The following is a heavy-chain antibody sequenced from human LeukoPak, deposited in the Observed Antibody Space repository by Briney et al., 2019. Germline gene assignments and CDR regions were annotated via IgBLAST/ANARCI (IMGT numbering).Heavy chain of an antibody. CDR1: GYTFTGYY. D-gene: IGHD6-19*01. V-gene: IGHV1-2*02. Sequence: ASVKVSCKASGYTFTGYYMHWVRQAPGQGLEWMGWINPNSGGTNYAQKFQGRVTMTRDTSISTAYMELSRLRSDDTAVYYCARGVAASATSEGNNWFDPWGQGTPVTVSS. CDR3: ARGVAASATSEGNNWFDP. J-gene: IGHJ5*02. CDR2: INPNSGGT.